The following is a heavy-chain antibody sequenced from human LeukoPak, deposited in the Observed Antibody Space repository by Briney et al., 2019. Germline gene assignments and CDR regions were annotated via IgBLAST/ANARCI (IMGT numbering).Heavy chain of an antibody. Sequence: ALVKVSCKASGYTFTSYAMHWVRQAPGQRLEWMGWINAGNGNTKYSQKFQGRVTITRDTSASTAYMELSSLRSEDTAVYYCARSVTMVRGVPSYWGQGTLVTVSS. CDR2: INAGNGNT. V-gene: IGHV1-3*01. CDR1: GYTFTSYA. J-gene: IGHJ4*02. CDR3: ARSVTMVRGVPSY. D-gene: IGHD3-10*01.